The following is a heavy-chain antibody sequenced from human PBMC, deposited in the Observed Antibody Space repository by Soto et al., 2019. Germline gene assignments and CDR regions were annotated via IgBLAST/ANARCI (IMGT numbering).Heavy chain of an antibody. J-gene: IGHJ4*02. CDR1: GGTFSSYT. CDR3: AMEYCSSTSCYRDY. V-gene: IGHV1-69*02. D-gene: IGHD2-2*02. Sequence: QVQLVQSGAEVKKPGSSVKVSCKASGGTFSSYTISWVRQAPGQGLEWMGRIIPILGIANYAQKFQGRVTITADKXXXTAYMEXXXLRSEDTAVYYCAMEYCSSTSCYRDYWGQGTLVTVSS. CDR2: IIPILGIA.